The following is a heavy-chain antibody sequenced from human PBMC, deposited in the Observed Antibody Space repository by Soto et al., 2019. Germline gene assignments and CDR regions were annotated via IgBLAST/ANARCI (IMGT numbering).Heavy chain of an antibody. D-gene: IGHD2-2*02. Sequence: ASVKVSCKASGYTFTSYGISWVRQAPGQGLEWMGWISAYNGNTNYAQKLQGRVTMTTDTSTSTAYMELRSLRSDDTAVYYCARVLIEYCSSTSCYTGRYYFHYWGQGTLVTVS. CDR1: GYTFTSYG. J-gene: IGHJ4*02. CDR3: ARVLIEYCSSTSCYTGRYYFHY. V-gene: IGHV1-18*04. CDR2: ISAYNGNT.